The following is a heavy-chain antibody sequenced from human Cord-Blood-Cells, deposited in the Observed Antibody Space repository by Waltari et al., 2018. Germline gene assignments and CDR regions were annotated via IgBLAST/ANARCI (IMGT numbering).Heavy chain of an antibody. CDR1: GGSISSSSYY. V-gene: IGHV4-39*01. J-gene: IGHJ4*02. Sequence: QLQLQESGPGLVKPSATLSLTCTVSGGSISSSSYYWGWIRQPPGKGLEWSGSIYYSGGTSYNPSLKSRVTISVDTSKNQFSLKLSSVTAADTAVYYCARRRYSSSWYDYWGQGTLVTVSS. D-gene: IGHD6-13*01. CDR3: ARRRYSSSWYDY. CDR2: IYYSGGT.